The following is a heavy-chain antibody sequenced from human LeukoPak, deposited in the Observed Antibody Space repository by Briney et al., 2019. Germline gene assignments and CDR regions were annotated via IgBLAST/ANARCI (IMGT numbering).Heavy chain of an antibody. V-gene: IGHV4-34*01. Sequence: PSETLSLTCAVYGGSFSGYCWSWIRQPPGKGLEWIGEINHSGSTNYNPSLKSRVTISVDTSKNQFSLKLSSVTAADTAVYYCARASIVVVVAAQRNWFDPWGQGTLVTVSS. CDR2: INHSGST. J-gene: IGHJ5*02. D-gene: IGHD2-15*01. CDR1: GGSFSGYC. CDR3: ARASIVVVVAAQRNWFDP.